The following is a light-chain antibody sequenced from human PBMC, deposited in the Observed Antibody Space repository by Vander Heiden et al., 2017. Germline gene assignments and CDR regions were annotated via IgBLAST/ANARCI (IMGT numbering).Light chain of an antibody. CDR1: QSVSNN. V-gene: IGKV3-15*01. CDR2: GAS. Sequence: EIVITQSPATLSVSPGERATLSCRATQSVSNNLAWYQQRPGQAPRLLIYGASTRATDIPARFSGSGSGTEFTLTISSLQSEDFAVYYCQHYNNWPPYTFGQGTKLEIK. J-gene: IGKJ2*01. CDR3: QHYNNWPPYT.